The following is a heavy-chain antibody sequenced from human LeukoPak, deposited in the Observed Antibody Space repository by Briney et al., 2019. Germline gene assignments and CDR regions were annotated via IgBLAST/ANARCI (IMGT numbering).Heavy chain of an antibody. CDR1: GYTFTSYG. D-gene: IGHD3-10*01. J-gene: IGHJ4*02. CDR3: ARRHYYGSGSYDY. CDR2: ISTYNDNR. V-gene: IGHV1-18*01. Sequence: ASVNVSCKASGYTFTSYGISWVRQAPGQGLEWMGWISTYNDNRNYAQKLQGRVTMTTDTSTTTAYMELRSLRSDDTAMYYCARRHYYGSGSYDYWGQGTLVTVSS.